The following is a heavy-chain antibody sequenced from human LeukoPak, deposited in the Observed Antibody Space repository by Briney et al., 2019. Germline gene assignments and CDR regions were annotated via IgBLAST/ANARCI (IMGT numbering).Heavy chain of an antibody. V-gene: IGHV3-66*01. CDR1: GFTVSSNY. CDR3: ARDCSGGSCYPTDAFDI. J-gene: IGHJ3*02. CDR2: IYSGGST. Sequence: GGSLRLSCAASGFTVSSNYMSWVRQAPGKGLEWVSVIYSGGSTYYADSVKGRFTISRDNSKNTLYLQMNSLRAEDTAVYYCARDCSGGSCYPTDAFDIWGQGTMVTVSS. D-gene: IGHD2-15*01.